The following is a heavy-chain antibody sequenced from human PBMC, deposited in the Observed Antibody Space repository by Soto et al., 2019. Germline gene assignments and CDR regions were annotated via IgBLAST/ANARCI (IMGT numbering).Heavy chain of an antibody. Sequence: PGGSLRLSCAASGFTFSSYAMSWVRQAPGKGLEWVSAISGSGGSTYYADSVKGRFTISRDNSKNTLYLQMNSLRAEDTAVYYCAKDLRTSRYCSGGSCYAYNWFDPWGQGTLVTVSS. V-gene: IGHV3-23*01. CDR2: ISGSGGST. CDR3: AKDLRTSRYCSGGSCYAYNWFDP. CDR1: GFTFSSYA. D-gene: IGHD2-15*01. J-gene: IGHJ5*02.